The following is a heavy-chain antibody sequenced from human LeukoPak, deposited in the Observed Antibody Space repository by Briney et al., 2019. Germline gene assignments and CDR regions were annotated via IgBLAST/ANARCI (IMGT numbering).Heavy chain of an antibody. J-gene: IGHJ4*02. CDR2: IYYSGST. CDR1: GGSISSYY. CDR3: ARGAYYYDSSGYYYFDY. V-gene: IGHV4-59*01. D-gene: IGHD3-22*01. Sequence: SETLSLTCTVSGGSISSYYWSWIRQPPGKGLEWIGYIYYSGSTNYNPSLKSRVTISVDTSKNQFSLKLSSVTAADTAVYYCARGAYYYDSSGYYYFDYWGQGTLVTVSS.